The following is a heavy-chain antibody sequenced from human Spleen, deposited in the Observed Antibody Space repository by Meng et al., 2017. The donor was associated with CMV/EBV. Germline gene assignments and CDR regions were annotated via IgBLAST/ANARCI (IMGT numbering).Heavy chain of an antibody. CDR3: STGGGVATRLF. CDR1: GFTFSNAW. CDR2: IKSSTDGGTT. Sequence: AASGFTFSNAWMGWVRQAPGKGLEWVGRIKSSTDGGTTDYAAPVKDRFTISRDDSKNTLYLQMHSLKTEDTAVYYCSTGGGVATRLFWGQGTLVTVSS. J-gene: IGHJ4*02. D-gene: IGHD6-6*01. V-gene: IGHV3-15*01.